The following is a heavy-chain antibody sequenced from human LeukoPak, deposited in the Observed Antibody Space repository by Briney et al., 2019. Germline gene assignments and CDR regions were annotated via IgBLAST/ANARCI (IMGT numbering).Heavy chain of an antibody. Sequence: GGSLRLSCAASGFTVSSNYMSWVRQAPGKGLEWVSVIFSGGSTYYADSVKGRFTISRDNSKNTLYLQMNSLRAEDTAVYYCARETLGCSSTSCSDAFDIWGQGTMVTVSS. V-gene: IGHV3-53*01. CDR1: GFTVSSNY. D-gene: IGHD2-2*01. J-gene: IGHJ3*02. CDR3: ARETLGCSSTSCSDAFDI. CDR2: IFSGGST.